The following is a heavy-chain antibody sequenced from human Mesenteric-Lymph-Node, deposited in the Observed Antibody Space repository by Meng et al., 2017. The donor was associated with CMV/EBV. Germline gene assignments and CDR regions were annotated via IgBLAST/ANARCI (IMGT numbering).Heavy chain of an antibody. CDR3: ARDLPYYDSSGYYFAFDI. Sequence: SETLSLTCTVSGGSISFYYWSWIRQPPGKGLEWIGSIYYSGSTNYNPSVKSRVTVSVDTSKNQFSLRLSSVTAADTAVYYCARDLPYYDSSGYYFAFDIWGQGTMVTVSS. D-gene: IGHD3-22*01. J-gene: IGHJ3*02. V-gene: IGHV4-59*01. CDR1: GGSISFYY. CDR2: IYYSGST.